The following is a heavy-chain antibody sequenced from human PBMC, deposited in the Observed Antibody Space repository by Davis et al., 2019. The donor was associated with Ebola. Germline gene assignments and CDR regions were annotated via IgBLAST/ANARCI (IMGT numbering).Heavy chain of an antibody. Sequence: GESLKISCKGSGYSFTSYWISWVRQMPGKGLEWMGRIDPSDSYTNYSPSFQGQVTISADKSISTAYLQWSSLKASDTAMYYCARRGGYCSGGSCYSGGWFDPWGQGTLVTVSS. J-gene: IGHJ5*02. V-gene: IGHV5-10-1*04. CDR3: ARRGGYCSGGSCYSGGWFDP. CDR1: GYSFTSYW. D-gene: IGHD2-15*01. CDR2: IDPSDSYT.